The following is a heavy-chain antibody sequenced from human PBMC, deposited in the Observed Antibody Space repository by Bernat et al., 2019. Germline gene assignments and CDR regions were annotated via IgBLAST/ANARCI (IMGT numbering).Heavy chain of an antibody. CDR2: INHSGST. D-gene: IGHD3-10*01. Sequence: QVQLQQWGAGLLKPSETLSLTCAVYGGSFSGYYWSWIRQPPGKGLEWIGEINHSGSTNYNPSLKSRVTISVDTSKNQFSQKLSSVTAADTAVYYCARGGFFDYWGQGTLVTVSS. CDR3: ARGGFFDY. J-gene: IGHJ4*02. CDR1: GGSFSGYY. V-gene: IGHV4-34*01.